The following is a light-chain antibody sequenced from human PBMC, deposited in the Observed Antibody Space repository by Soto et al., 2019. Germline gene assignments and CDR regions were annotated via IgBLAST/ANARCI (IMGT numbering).Light chain of an antibody. CDR2: AAS. V-gene: IGKV1-39*01. Sequence: DIQMTQSPSSLSASLGDRVTITCRASKSISSYCNWYQQKPGKAPKLLIYAASSLQSGVPSRLSGSGSGTDFTLTISSLQPEDFATYYCQQSYSTPSWTFGQGTQVEIK. J-gene: IGKJ1*01. CDR1: KSISSY. CDR3: QQSYSTPSWT.